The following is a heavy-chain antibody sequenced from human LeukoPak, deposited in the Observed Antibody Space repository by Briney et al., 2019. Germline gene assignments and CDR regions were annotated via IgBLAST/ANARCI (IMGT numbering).Heavy chain of an antibody. D-gene: IGHD3-22*01. J-gene: IGHJ1*01. CDR3: ARRRYYDGSGYLE. CDR2: IYHSGST. CDR1: GDSVSRSDSY. V-gene: IGHV4-39*01. Sequence: PSETLSLTCSVSGDSVSRSDSYWAWIRQPPGEGLEWIGTIYHSGSTYYSPSLKSRVTMSVDPSNNQFSLNLRSVTAADTAVYYCARRRYYDGSGYLEWGQGTLLSVSS.